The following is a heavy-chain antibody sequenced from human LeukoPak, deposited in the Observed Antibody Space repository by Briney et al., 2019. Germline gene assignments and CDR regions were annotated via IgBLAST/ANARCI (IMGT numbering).Heavy chain of an antibody. CDR3: AKDGPLHYVWARYRYTARSFDY. D-gene: IGHD3-16*02. CDR1: GFSFSSYV. V-gene: IGHV3-30*02. J-gene: IGHJ4*02. CDR2: IRYDGSNK. Sequence: GGALRVSCAASGFSFSSYVMHWVRQAPGKGREGVAFIRYDGSNKYYADSVKGRVTISRDNSKKTLYLQVNSLRAEDTAVYYFAKDGPLHYVWARYRYTARSFDYWGQGTLVTVSS.